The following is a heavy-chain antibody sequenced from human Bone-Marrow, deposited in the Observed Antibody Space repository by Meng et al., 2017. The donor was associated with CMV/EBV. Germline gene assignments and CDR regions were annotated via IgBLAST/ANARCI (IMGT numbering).Heavy chain of an antibody. CDR1: FTSYY. CDR3: ARDLGSSRRIGGSNWFDP. J-gene: IGHJ5*02. D-gene: IGHD6-13*01. Sequence: FTSYYMPWVRQAPGQGLEWMGIINPSGGSTSYAQKFQGRVTMTRDTSTSTVYMELSSLRSEDTAVYYCARDLGSSRRIGGSNWFDPWGQGTLVTVSS. CDR2: INPSGGST. V-gene: IGHV1-46*01.